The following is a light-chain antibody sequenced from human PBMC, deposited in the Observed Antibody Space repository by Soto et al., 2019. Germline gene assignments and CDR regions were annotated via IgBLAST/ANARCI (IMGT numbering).Light chain of an antibody. CDR1: QGVGTY. Sequence: EIVLTQSPATLSLSPGERATLSCRASQGVGTYLGWYQQRPGQSPRLLIYDTSNRAAGVPARFSGGGSGTDFTLTISSLEPEDFAVYYCQHRSNWPPRTFGQGTKV. J-gene: IGKJ1*01. V-gene: IGKV3-11*01. CDR2: DTS. CDR3: QHRSNWPPRT.